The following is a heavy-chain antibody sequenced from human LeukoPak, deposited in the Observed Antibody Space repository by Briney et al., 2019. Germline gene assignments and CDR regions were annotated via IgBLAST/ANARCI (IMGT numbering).Heavy chain of an antibody. CDR3: AREEYTISPSDY. V-gene: IGHV4-30-2*01. J-gene: IGHJ4*02. Sequence: PSETLSLTCAVSGGSINSGDYYWSWIRQPPGKGLEWIGYIYHSGTTYYNPSLKSRVTISVDRSKNQFSLKLSSVTAADTAVHYCAREEYTISPSDYWGQGTLVTVSS. CDR1: GGSINSGDYY. D-gene: IGHD6-6*01. CDR2: IYHSGTT.